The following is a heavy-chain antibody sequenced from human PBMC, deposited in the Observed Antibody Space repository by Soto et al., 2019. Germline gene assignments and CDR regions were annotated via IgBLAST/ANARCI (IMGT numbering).Heavy chain of an antibody. J-gene: IGHJ6*03. D-gene: IGHD2-15*01. CDR2: IYYSGST. CDR1: GGSISSYY. V-gene: IGHV4-59*01. Sequence: PSETLSLTCTVSGGSISSYYWSWIRQPPGKGLEWIGYIYYSGSTNYNPSLKSRVTISVDTSKNQFSLKLSSVTAADTALYYCAREKVVVAANRYYYYMDVWGKGTTVTVSS. CDR3: AREKVVVAANRYYYYMDV.